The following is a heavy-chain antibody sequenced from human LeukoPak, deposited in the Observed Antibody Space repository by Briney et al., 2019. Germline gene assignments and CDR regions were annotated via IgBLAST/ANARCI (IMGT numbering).Heavy chain of an antibody. Sequence: GGSLRLSCAASGFTFSSYSMNWVRQAPGKGLEWVSSISSSSSYIYYADSVKGRFTISRDNAKNSLYLQMNSLRAEDTAVYYCAGVHSSGYYNAFDIWGQGTMVTVSS. V-gene: IGHV3-21*01. CDR1: GFTFSSYS. J-gene: IGHJ3*02. CDR3: AGVHSSGYYNAFDI. CDR2: ISSSSSYI. D-gene: IGHD3-22*01.